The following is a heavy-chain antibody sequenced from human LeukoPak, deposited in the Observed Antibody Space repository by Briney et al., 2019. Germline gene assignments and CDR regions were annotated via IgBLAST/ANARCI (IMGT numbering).Heavy chain of an antibody. D-gene: IGHD6-19*01. Sequence: ASVKVSCKASGYTFTGYYMHWVRQAPGQGLEWMGWINPNSGGTNYAQKFQGRVTMTRDTSISTAHMELSRLRSDDTAVYYCASNGEAVAIDAFDIWGQGTMVTVSS. J-gene: IGHJ3*02. CDR3: ASNGEAVAIDAFDI. CDR2: INPNSGGT. CDR1: GYTFTGYY. V-gene: IGHV1-2*02.